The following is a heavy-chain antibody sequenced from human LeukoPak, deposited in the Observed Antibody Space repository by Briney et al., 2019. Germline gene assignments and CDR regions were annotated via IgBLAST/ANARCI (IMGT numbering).Heavy chain of an antibody. CDR1: GYTFTSYG. V-gene: IGHV1-18*01. CDR2: ISAYNGNT. Sequence: ASVKVSCKASGYTFTSYGISWVRQAPGQRLEWMGWISAYNGNTNYAQKLQGRVTMTTDTSTSTAYMELRSLRSDDTAVYYCARWDGSSGWFYYFDYWGQGTLVTVSS. J-gene: IGHJ4*02. D-gene: IGHD6-19*01. CDR3: ARWDGSSGWFYYFDY.